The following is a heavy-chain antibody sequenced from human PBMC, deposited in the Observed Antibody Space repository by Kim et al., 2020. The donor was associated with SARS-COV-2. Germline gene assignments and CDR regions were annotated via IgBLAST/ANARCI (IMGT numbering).Heavy chain of an antibody. D-gene: IGHD6-13*01. CDR2: ISYDGSNK. V-gene: IGHV3-30*18. CDR3: AKESQLGYYYYYGMDV. J-gene: IGHJ6*02. CDR1: GFTFSSYG. Sequence: GGYLRLSCAASGFTFSSYGMHWVRQAPGKGLEWVAVISYDGSNKYYADSVKGRFTISRDNSKNTLYLQMNSLRAEDTAVYYCAKESQLGYYYYYGMDVWGQGTTVTVSS.